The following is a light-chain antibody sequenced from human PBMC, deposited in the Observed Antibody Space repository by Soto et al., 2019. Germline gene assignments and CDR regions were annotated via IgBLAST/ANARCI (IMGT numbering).Light chain of an antibody. V-gene: IGKV2-28*01. Sequence: DIVMTQSPLSLPVTPGEPASISCRSSQSLLHSNGYNYLDWYLQKPGQSPQLLIYLGSNRASGVPDRFSGSGSGTDFTLIISRVEAEYVGVYYCMQALQTPSFGQGTKVEIK. CDR1: QSLLHSNGYNY. CDR2: LGS. J-gene: IGKJ1*01. CDR3: MQALQTPS.